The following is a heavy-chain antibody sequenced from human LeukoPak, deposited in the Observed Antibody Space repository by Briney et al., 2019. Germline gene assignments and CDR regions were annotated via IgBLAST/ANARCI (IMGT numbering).Heavy chain of an antibody. V-gene: IGHV3-7*04. J-gene: IGHJ3*02. Sequence: GGSLRLSCAASGFTFGYFWMTWVRQATGRGLEWVANIKRDGSEKHYMDSSRGRFTISRDNAKNSLYLQINSLRAEDTAVYYCARDLDWSYSKSYPEDDDFDIWGQGTVVTVSS. D-gene: IGHD3-16*02. CDR1: GFTFGYFW. CDR3: ARDLDWSYSKSYPEDDDFDI. CDR2: IKRDGSEK.